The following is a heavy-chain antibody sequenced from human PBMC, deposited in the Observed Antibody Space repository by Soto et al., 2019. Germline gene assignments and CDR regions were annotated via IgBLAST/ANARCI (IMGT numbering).Heavy chain of an antibody. CDR1: GGTFSSYA. D-gene: IGHD3-22*01. J-gene: IGHJ3*01. CDR3: ARERGGAIIVGVTGTFDV. Sequence: QVQLVQSGAEVKKPGSSVKVSCKASGGTFSSYAISWVRQAPGQGLEWMGGIIAILGKANYAEKFQGRVTITANESTRTAYMELRSLRSEDTAVYYCARERGGAIIVGVTGTFDVWGQGTLVTVSS. CDR2: IIAILGKA. V-gene: IGHV1-69*01.